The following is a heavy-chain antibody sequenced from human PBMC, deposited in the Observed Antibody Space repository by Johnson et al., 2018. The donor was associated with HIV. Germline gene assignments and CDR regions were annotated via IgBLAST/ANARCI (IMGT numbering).Heavy chain of an antibody. CDR2: ISYDGSNK. D-gene: IGHD2-2*01. CDR3: ARLYCSSTSCYEGGGDAFDI. V-gene: IGHV3-30-3*01. CDR1: GFSFSAYA. J-gene: IGHJ3*02. Sequence: HVQLVESGGGVVQPGRSLRLSCAASGFSFSAYAMSWVRQAPGKGLEWVSLISYDGSNKYYADSVKGRFTISRDNSKNTLYLQMNSLRAEDTAVYYCARLYCSSTSCYEGGGDAFDIWGQGTMVTVSS.